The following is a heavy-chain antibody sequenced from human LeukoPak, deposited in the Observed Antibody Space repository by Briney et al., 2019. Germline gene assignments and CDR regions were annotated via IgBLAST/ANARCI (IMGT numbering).Heavy chain of an antibody. J-gene: IGHJ4*02. Sequence: PGGSLRLSCAASGFIFSSYAMTWVRQAPGRGLEWLSPISGSGTTTYYVDSVKGRFTVSRDNSKNTLYLQMSSLRAGDTAVYYCAKAGHYGSGSYYSDYWGRGTLVTVSP. CDR3: AKAGHYGSGSYYSDY. V-gene: IGHV3-23*01. CDR2: ISGSGTTT. CDR1: GFIFSSYA. D-gene: IGHD3-10*01.